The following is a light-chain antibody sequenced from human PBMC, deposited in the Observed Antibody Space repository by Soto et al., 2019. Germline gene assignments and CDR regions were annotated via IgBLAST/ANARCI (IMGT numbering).Light chain of an antibody. V-gene: IGKV3-20*01. CDR1: QSVSSSY. CDR3: QQSGSSPWT. J-gene: IGKJ1*01. CDR2: GAS. Sequence: EIVLTQSPGTLSLSPGERATLSCRASQSVSSSYLAWYQQKPGQAPRLLIYGASGRATGIPDRFSGSGSGTDFTLTISRLEPEDFAVYYCQQSGSSPWTFGQGTKVEIK.